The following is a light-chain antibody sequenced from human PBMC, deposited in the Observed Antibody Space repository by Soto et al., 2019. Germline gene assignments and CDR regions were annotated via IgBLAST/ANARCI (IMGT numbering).Light chain of an antibody. CDR2: GAS. CDR1: QSVASN. V-gene: IGKV3-15*01. J-gene: IGKJ2*01. Sequence: EIVMTQSPAYLSVSPGDGATLSCRASQSVASNVAWYQQKPGQGPRLLIHGASTRAGDVPARFSGSGSGTDFTLTISSLQSEDFAVYYCQQYHNWPPQYSFGQGTKLQIK. CDR3: QQYHNWPPQYS.